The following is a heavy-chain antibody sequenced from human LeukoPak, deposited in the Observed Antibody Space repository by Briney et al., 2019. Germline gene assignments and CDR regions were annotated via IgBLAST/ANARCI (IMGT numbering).Heavy chain of an antibody. J-gene: IGHJ4*02. CDR3: ARAHHRRVYDYVWGSYPY. D-gene: IGHD3-16*02. CDR2: ISSSSSTI. V-gene: IGHV3-48*01. Sequence: GGSLRLSCAASGFTFSNFGMNWVRQAPGKGLEWVSYISSSSSTIYYADSVKGRFTISRDNAENSLYLQMNSLRAEDTAVYYCARAHHRRVYDYVWGSYPYWGQGTLVTVSS. CDR1: GFTFSNFG.